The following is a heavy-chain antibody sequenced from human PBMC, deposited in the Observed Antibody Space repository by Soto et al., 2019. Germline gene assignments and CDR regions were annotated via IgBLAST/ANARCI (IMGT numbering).Heavy chain of an antibody. CDR3: ARDLEYSSSSGNLRANFDY. CDR2: TYYRSKWYN. J-gene: IGHJ4*02. Sequence: PSQTLSLTCAISGDSVSSNSAAWNWIRQSPSRGLEWLGRTYYRSKWYNGHAVSVKSRITINPDTSKNQFSLQLNSVTPEDTAVYYCARDLEYSSSSGNLRANFDYWGQGTLVTVS. V-gene: IGHV6-1*01. CDR1: GDSVSSNSAA. D-gene: IGHD6-6*01.